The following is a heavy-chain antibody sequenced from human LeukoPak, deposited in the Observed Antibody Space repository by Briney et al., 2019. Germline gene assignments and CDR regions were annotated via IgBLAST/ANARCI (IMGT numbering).Heavy chain of an antibody. V-gene: IGHV6-1*01. Sequence: SQTLSLTCAISGDSVSSKSATWNWIRQSPSRGLEWLGRTYYKSKWNNDYAISVKSRITINPDTPKNQFSLHLNSVTPEDTAVYFCARSAAGTLDYGGQGTLVTVSS. J-gene: IGHJ4*02. CDR2: TYYKSKWNN. CDR1: GDSVSSKSAT. D-gene: IGHD6-13*01. CDR3: ARSAAGTLDY.